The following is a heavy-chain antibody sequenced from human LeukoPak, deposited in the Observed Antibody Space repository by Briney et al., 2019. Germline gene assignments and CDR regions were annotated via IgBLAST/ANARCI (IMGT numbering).Heavy chain of an antibody. CDR1: GGTFSSYA. CDR3: ARDRGLRGYSYGFDY. CDR2: IIPIFGTA. Sequence: SVKVSCKASGGTFSSYAISWVRQAPGQGLEWMGGIIPIFGTANYAQKFQGRVAITADKSTSAAYMELSSLRSEDTAVYYCARDRGLRGYSYGFDYWGQGTLVTVSS. J-gene: IGHJ4*02. D-gene: IGHD5-18*01. V-gene: IGHV1-69*06.